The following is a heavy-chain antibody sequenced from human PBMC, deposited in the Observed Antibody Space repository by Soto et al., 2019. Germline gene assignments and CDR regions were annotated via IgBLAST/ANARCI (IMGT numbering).Heavy chain of an antibody. CDR1: GFTFSSYS. V-gene: IGHV3-21*01. D-gene: IGHD1-20*01. J-gene: IGHJ4*02. CDR2: ISSSSSYI. CDR3: ARPVNWNQYFDY. Sequence: EVQLVESGGGLVKPGGSLRLSCAASGFTFSSYSMNWVRQAPGKGLEWVSSISSSSSYIYYADSVKGRFTISRDNAKNSLYLQMNSLRAEDTAVYYCARPVNWNQYFDYWGQGTLVTVSS.